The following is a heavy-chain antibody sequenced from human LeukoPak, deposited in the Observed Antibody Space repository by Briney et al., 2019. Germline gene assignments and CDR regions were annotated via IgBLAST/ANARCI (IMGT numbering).Heavy chain of an antibody. CDR2: IYYSGST. J-gene: IGHJ6*03. CDR3: ASTPHTYYYYYYMDV. CDR1: GGSISSYY. V-gene: IGHV4-59*01. Sequence: PSETLSLTCTVSGGSISSYYWSWIRQPPGKGLEWIGYIYYSGSTNYNPSLKSRVTISVDTSKNQFSLKLSSVTAADTAVYYCASTPHTYYYYYYMDVWGKGTTVTVSS.